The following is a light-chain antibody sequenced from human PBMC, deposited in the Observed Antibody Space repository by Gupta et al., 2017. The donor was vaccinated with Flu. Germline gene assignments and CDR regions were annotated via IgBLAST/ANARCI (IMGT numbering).Light chain of an antibody. J-gene: IGLJ3*02. CDR3: YSTDTSGNHRV. CDR1: ALPKKY. CDR2: EDR. V-gene: IGLV3-10*01. Sequence: SYELTQPPSVSVSPGQTARITCSGDALPKKYAYWYQQKSGQAPVLIIYEDRKRPSGIPERFSGSSSGTIATLTINGAQVEDEADYYCYSTDTSGNHRVFGGGTNLTVL.